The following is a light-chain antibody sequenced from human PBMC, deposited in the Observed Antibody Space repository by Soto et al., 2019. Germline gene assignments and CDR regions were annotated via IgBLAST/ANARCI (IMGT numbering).Light chain of an antibody. J-gene: IGKJ4*01. Sequence: EIVLTQSPATLSLSPGERATLSCGASQTVSSNYLAWYQQKPGLAPRLLIYDASSRATGIPDRFRGSGSGTAFPLTISRLEPEDFAVYYCPQYGDSPRGTFGGGTKVEIK. CDR3: PQYGDSPRGT. V-gene: IGKV3D-20*01. CDR1: QTVSSNY. CDR2: DAS.